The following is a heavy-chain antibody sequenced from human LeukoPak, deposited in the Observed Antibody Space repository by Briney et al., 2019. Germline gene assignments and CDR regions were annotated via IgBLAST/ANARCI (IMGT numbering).Heavy chain of an antibody. V-gene: IGHV5-51*01. CDR3: ARLLRRPVDAFDI. CDR1: GYSFTSYW. CDR2: IYPGDSDT. D-gene: IGHD2-15*01. Sequence: GESLKISCKGSGYSFTSYWIGWVRQMPGKGLEWMGIIYPGDSDTRYSPSFQGQVTISADKPISTAYLQWSSLKASDTAMYYCARLLRRPVDAFDIWGQGTMVTVSS. J-gene: IGHJ3*02.